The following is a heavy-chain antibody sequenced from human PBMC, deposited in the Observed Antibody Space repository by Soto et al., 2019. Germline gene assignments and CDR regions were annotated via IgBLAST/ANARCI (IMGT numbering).Heavy chain of an antibody. Sequence: GASVKVSCKASGYTFTGYYMHWVRQAPGQGLEWMGWINPNSGGTNYAQKFQGWVTMTRDTSISTAYMELSRLRSDDTAVYYCARATPEFLSYSSSWYNNWFDPWGQGTLVTVSS. D-gene: IGHD6-13*01. CDR1: GYTFTGYY. V-gene: IGHV1-2*04. J-gene: IGHJ5*02. CDR3: ARATPEFLSYSSSWYNNWFDP. CDR2: INPNSGGT.